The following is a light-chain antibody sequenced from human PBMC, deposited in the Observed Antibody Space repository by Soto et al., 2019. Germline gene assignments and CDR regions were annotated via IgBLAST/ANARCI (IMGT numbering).Light chain of an antibody. CDR2: DAS. CDR1: QEISNH. CDR3: QQYHNYPVT. J-gene: IGKJ4*01. V-gene: IGKV1-16*02. Sequence: DIQMTQSPSSLSASVGDRVTITCRASQEISNHLAWFQQKPGKPPKSLIYDASSLQSGVPSQFSGSGSGTDFTLTISSLQPEDFAAYYCQQYHNYPVTFGGGTKVEIK.